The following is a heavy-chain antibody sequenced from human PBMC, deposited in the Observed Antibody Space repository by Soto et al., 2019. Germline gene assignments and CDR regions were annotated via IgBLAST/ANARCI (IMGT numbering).Heavy chain of an antibody. D-gene: IGHD3-16*01. V-gene: IGHV4-59*01. Sequence: SETLSLTCTVSGGSISSYYWSWIRQPPGKGLEWIGYIYYSGSTNYNPSLKSRVTISVDTSKNQFSLKLSSVTAADTAVYYCASLEGGYFDYWGQGTLVTVSS. J-gene: IGHJ4*02. CDR2: IYYSGST. CDR3: ASLEGGYFDY. CDR1: GGSISSYY.